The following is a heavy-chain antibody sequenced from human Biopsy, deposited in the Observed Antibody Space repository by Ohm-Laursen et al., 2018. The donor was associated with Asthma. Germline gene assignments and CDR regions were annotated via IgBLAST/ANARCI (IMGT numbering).Heavy chain of an antibody. J-gene: IGHJ4*02. D-gene: IGHD3-16*01. V-gene: IGHV3-11*01. CDR2: ISSSGSSI. CDR3: ARDIAFGGVHDF. CDR1: GFTFSDYS. Sequence: GSLRLSCTASGFTFSDYSMTWIRQAPGKGLEWISYISSSGSSILYADSAKGRFTISRDNAKNSLHLQMNSLRAEDTAIYYCARDIAFGGVHDFWGQGTLVAVSS.